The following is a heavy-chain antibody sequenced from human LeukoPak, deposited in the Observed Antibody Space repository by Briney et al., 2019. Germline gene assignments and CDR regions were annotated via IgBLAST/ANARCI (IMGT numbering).Heavy chain of an antibody. CDR1: GASLSSYY. V-gene: IGHV4-4*07. CDR2: IHTSGST. D-gene: IGHD2-2*02. J-gene: IGHJ6*03. CDR3: ARVLEAYCSSTSCYRKTDYYYYMDV. Sequence: PSETLSLTCNVSGASLSSYYWSWIRQPAGKGLEWIGRIHTSGSTNYNPSLKSRVTISVDTSKNQFSLKLSSVTAADTAVYYCARVLEAYCSSTSCYRKTDYYYYMDVWGKGTTVTVSS.